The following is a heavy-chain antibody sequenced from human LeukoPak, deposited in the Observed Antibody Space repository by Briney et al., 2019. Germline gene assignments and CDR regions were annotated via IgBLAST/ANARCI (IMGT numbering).Heavy chain of an antibody. J-gene: IGHJ4*02. D-gene: IGHD2-21*02. CDR3: TTGSIVVVTANVY. CDR2: IKSKTDGGTT. V-gene: IGHV3-15*01. CDR1: GFTFSNAW. Sequence: GGSLRLSCAASGFTFSNAWMSWVRQAPGKGLEWVGRIKSKTDGGTTDYAAPAKGRFTISRDDSKNTLYLQMNSLKTEDTAVYYCTTGSIVVVTANVYWGQGTLVTVSS.